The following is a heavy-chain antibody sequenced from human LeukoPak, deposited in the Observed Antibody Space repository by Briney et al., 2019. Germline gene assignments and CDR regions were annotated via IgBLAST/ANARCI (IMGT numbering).Heavy chain of an antibody. V-gene: IGHV1-69*06. CDR1: GGTFSSYA. CDR3: ARHWGYRSSTSCYDSNWFDP. D-gene: IGHD2-2*01. J-gene: IGHJ5*02. Sequence: GASVKVSCKASGGTFSSYAISWVRQAPGQGLEWMGGIIPIFGTANYAQKFQGRVTITADKSTSTAYMELSSLRSEDTAVYYCARHWGYRSSTSCYDSNWFDPWGQGTLVTVSS. CDR2: IIPIFGTA.